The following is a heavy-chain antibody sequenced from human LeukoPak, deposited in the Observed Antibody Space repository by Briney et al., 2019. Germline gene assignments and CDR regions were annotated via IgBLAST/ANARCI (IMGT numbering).Heavy chain of an antibody. J-gene: IGHJ4*02. D-gene: IGHD4-17*01. CDR3: ARDHGDYPFDY. Sequence: ASVKVYCKASGYTFTSYYMHWVRQAPGQGLEWMGIINPSGGSTSYAQKFQGRVTMTRDTSTSTVYMELSSLRSEDTAVYYCARDHGDYPFDYWGQGTLVTVSS. CDR1: GYTFTSYY. CDR2: INPSGGST. V-gene: IGHV1-46*01.